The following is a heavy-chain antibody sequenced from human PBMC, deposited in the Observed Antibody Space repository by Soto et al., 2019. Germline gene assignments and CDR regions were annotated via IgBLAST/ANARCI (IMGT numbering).Heavy chain of an antibody. CDR1: GFTFSSAW. D-gene: IGHD6-13*01. J-gene: IGHJ4*02. V-gene: IGHV3-15*01. CDR2: IKSNADGATT. Sequence: EVPLVESGGGLVQRGGSLRLSCAASGFTFSSAWMSWVRQAPGKGLEWVGRIKSNADGATTDYAAPVKGRFTISRDDSKNTLDLQMSSLKTEDTGVYYCTTGLAAAVYYFDYWGQGTLVTVSS. CDR3: TTGLAAAVYYFDY.